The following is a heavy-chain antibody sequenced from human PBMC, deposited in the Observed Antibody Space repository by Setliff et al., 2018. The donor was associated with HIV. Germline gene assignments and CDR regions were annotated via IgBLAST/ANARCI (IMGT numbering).Heavy chain of an antibody. CDR2: ISYDGTYR. CDR3: AREGTTIFGVVIMGGFDY. CDR1: GFTFNNYA. Sequence: GGSLRLSCAASGFTFNNYAIHWVRQAPGKGLEWVALISYDGTYRYYADSVKGRFTISRDNSKNTVYLQMNSLRAEDTAVYYCAREGTTIFGVVIMGGFDYWGQGTLVTVSS. V-gene: IGHV3-30*04. D-gene: IGHD3-3*01. J-gene: IGHJ4*02.